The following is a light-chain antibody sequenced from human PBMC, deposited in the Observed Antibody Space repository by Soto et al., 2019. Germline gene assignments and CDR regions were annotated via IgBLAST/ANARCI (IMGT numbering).Light chain of an antibody. CDR1: QSINIW. J-gene: IGKJ1*01. V-gene: IGKV1-5*03. Sequence: DIQMTQSPSTLSASVGDRVTITCRASQSINIWLAWYQQKPGKAPKLFIFKASTLEIGVPSRFSGSGSGTEFTLSISSLQPDDFATYFCQQYESFPRTFGQGTKVEMK. CDR2: KAS. CDR3: QQYESFPRT.